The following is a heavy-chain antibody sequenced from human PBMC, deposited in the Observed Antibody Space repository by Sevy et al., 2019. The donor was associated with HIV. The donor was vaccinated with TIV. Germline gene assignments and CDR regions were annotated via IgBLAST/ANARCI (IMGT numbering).Heavy chain of an antibody. CDR1: GFTFSSYS. CDR3: ARASYDFWSGYPDFDY. CDR2: ISSSSSTI. V-gene: IGHV3-48*02. Sequence: GGSLRLSCAASGFTFSSYSMNWVRQAPGKGLEWVSYISSSSSTIYYADSVKGRFTISRDNAKNSLYLQMNSLRDEDTAVYYCARASYDFWSGYPDFDYWGQGTLVTVSS. J-gene: IGHJ4*02. D-gene: IGHD3-3*01.